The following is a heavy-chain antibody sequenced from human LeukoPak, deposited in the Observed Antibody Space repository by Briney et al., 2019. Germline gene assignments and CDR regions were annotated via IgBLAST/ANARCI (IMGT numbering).Heavy chain of an antibody. Sequence: SQTLSLTCTVSGGSISSYYWSWIRQPPGKGLEWIGYIYYSGSTNYNPSLKSRVTISVDTSKNQFSLKLSSVTAADTAVYYCARLGEYSYKDWGQGTLVTVSS. CDR3: ARLGEYSYKD. CDR1: GGSISSYY. CDR2: IYYSGST. V-gene: IGHV4-59*01. D-gene: IGHD5-18*01. J-gene: IGHJ4*02.